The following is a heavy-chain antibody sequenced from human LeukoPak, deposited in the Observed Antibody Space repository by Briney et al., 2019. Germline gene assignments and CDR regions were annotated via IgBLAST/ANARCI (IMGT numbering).Heavy chain of an antibody. V-gene: IGHV3-23*01. J-gene: IGHJ4*02. D-gene: IGHD3-10*01. CDR1: GFTFSSYA. CDR2: ISGSGSST. CDR3: AKAIYPRGVYY. Sequence: GGSLRLSCAASGFTFSSYAKIGVRQAPGKGLEWVSTISGSGSSTNYADSVKGRFIISRDNSKNTLYLQMNSLRAEDTAVYYCAKAIYPRGVYYWGKGTLVTVSS.